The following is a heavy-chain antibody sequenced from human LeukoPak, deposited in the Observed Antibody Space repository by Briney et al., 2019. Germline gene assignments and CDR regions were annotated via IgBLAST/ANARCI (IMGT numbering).Heavy chain of an antibody. CDR1: GFTFSSYA. V-gene: IGHV3-23*01. CDR2: ISGSGGST. Sequence: GGPLRLSCAAPGFTFSSYAMSWVRQAPGKGLEWVSAISGSGGSTYYADSVKGRFTISRDNSKNTLYLQMNSLRAEDTAVYYCAKDRGAAAGHNWFDPWGQGTLVTVSS. CDR3: AKDRGAAAGHNWFDP. J-gene: IGHJ5*02. D-gene: IGHD6-13*01.